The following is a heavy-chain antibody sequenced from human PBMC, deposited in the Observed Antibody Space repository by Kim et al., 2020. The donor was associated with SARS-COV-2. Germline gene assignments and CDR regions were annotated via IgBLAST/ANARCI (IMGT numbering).Heavy chain of an antibody. CDR3: ARAINYYYDSSGYYDY. J-gene: IGHJ4*02. Sequence: LKSRVTISVDTSRNQFSLKLSSVTAADTAVYYCARAINYYYDSSGYYDYWGQGTLVTVSS. V-gene: IGHV4-30-2*04. D-gene: IGHD3-22*01.